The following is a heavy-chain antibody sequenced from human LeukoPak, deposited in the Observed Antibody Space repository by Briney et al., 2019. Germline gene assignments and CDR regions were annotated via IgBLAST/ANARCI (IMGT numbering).Heavy chain of an antibody. V-gene: IGHV4-59*08. J-gene: IGHJ4*02. D-gene: IGHD2-15*01. Sequence: SETLSLTCTVSGGSISSYYWSWIRQPPGKGLERSGYISYSGSTDSNPSLKSRVTFSVDTSKNQISLRLSSVTAADTAVYYCARTYCRGGSCHFDYWGQGTLVTVSS. CDR1: GGSISSYY. CDR2: ISYSGST. CDR3: ARTYCRGGSCHFDY.